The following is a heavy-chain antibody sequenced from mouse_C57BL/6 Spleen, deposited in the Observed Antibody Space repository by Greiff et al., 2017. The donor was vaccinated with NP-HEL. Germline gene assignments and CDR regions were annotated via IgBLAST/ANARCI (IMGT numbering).Heavy chain of an antibody. CDR3: TRKAYGSSRAWFAY. CDR2: IDPETGGT. D-gene: IGHD1-1*01. Sequence: VQLQQSGAELVRPGASVTLSCKASGYTFTDYEMHWVKQTPVHGLEWIGAIDPETGGTAYNQKFKGKAILTADKSSSTAYMELRSLTSEDSAVYYCTRKAYGSSRAWFAYWGQGTLVTVSA. J-gene: IGHJ3*01. V-gene: IGHV1-15*01. CDR1: GYTFTDYE.